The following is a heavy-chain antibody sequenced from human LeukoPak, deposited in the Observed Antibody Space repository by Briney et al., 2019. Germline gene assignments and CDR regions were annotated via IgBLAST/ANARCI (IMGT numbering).Heavy chain of an antibody. Sequence: SETLSLTCTVSGGSISSYYWSWIRQPPGKGLEWIGYIYTSGSTDYNPSLKSRVTISVDTSKNQFSLKLSSVTAAGTAVYYCARHVKAARHFDYWGQGTLVTVSS. CDR2: IYTSGST. D-gene: IGHD6-6*01. V-gene: IGHV4-4*09. J-gene: IGHJ4*02. CDR1: GGSISSYY. CDR3: ARHVKAARHFDY.